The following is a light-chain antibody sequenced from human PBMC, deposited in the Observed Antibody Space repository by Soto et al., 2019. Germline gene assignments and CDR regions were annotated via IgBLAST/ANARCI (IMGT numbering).Light chain of an antibody. Sequence: QSVLTQPASVSGSPGQSITISCTGTSSDVGGYNYVSWYQQHPGKAPKLMIYDVSNRPSGVSNRFSGSKSGNTASLTISGLQSEVEADYYCAAWDDSLNGYVFGTATRSPS. CDR1: SSDVGGYNY. V-gene: IGLV2-14*01. CDR2: DVS. CDR3: AAWDDSLNGYV. J-gene: IGLJ1*01.